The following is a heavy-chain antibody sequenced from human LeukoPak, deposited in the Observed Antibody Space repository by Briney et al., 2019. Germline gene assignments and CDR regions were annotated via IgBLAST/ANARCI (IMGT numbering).Heavy chain of an antibody. V-gene: IGHV3-48*04. J-gene: IGHJ6*03. CDR2: ITSTSSAI. D-gene: IGHD3-10*01. CDR1: GFTFSSYS. CDR3: ARVRGAWYMDV. Sequence: PGGSLGLSCAASGFTFSSYSMNWVRQAPGKGLEWLSFITSTSSAIYYADFVKGRFTISRDNARNSLFLQMNSLRTDDTAVYYCARVRGAWYMDVWGKGTTVTVSS.